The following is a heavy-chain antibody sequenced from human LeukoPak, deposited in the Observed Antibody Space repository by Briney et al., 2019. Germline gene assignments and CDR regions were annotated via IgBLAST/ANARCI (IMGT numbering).Heavy chain of an antibody. CDR1: GYTFTSYY. D-gene: IGHD2-2*01. J-gene: IGHJ4*02. V-gene: IGHV1-46*01. Sequence: GASMKVSCKASGYTFTSYYMHWVRQAPGQGLEWMGLINPTGGSTGYAQKFQGRVTMTRDMSTSTVYMELSSLRSEDTAVYYCARDWEYCSSTSCYVPRGGFDYWGQGTLVTVSS. CDR3: ARDWEYCSSTSCYVPRGGFDY. CDR2: INPTGGST.